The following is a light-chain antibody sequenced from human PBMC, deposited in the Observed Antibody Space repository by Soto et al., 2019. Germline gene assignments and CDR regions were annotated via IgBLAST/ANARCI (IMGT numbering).Light chain of an antibody. V-gene: IGLV1-47*01. J-gene: IGLJ1*01. CDR3: AAWDDSLSGYV. CDR2: RNN. CDR1: SSNIGSNY. Sequence: QSVLTQPPSASGTPGQRVTISCSGSSSNIGSNYVYWYHQLSGTAPKLLISRNNQRPSGVPDRFSGSKSGTSASLAISGLRSEDEAYYYCAAWDDSLSGYVFGTGTKVTVL.